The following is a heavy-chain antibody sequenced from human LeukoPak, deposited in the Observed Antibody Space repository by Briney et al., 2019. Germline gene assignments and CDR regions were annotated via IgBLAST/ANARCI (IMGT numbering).Heavy chain of an antibody. Sequence: SETLSLTCTVSGVSISSYYWSWVRQPPGKGLEWVGYIYYSGSNKYNPSLKSRVTISVDTSNHQFSLKLSSVTAPDTAVYYCARGFATYYYGSGSYYWFDPWGQGTLVTVSS. CDR3: ARGFATYYYGSGSYYWFDP. J-gene: IGHJ5*02. D-gene: IGHD3-10*01. V-gene: IGHV4-59*08. CDR2: IYYSGSN. CDR1: GVSISSYY.